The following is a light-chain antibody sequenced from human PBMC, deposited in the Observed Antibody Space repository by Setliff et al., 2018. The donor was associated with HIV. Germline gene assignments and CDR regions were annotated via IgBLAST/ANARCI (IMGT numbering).Light chain of an antibody. CDR1: SSNIGSNY. CDR2: RNN. J-gene: IGLJ1*01. CDR3: CSYAGRYTYV. V-gene: IGLV1-47*01. Sequence: QSVLTQPPSASGTPGQRVTISCSGSSSNIGSNYVYWYQQLPGTAPKLLIYRNNQRPSGVPDRFSGSKSGNTASLIISGLQADDEGDYYCCSYAGRYTYVFGSGTKGTVL.